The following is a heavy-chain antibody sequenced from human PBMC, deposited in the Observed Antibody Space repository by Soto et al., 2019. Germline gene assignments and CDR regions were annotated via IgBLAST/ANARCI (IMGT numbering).Heavy chain of an antibody. CDR2: ISGSGGST. Sequence: GESLKISCAASGFTFSSYAMSWVRQAPGKGLEWVSAISGSGGSTYYADSVKGRFTISRDNSKNTLYLQMNSLRAEDTAVYYCAKGGKPAAIRNWFDPWGQGTLVTVSS. CDR1: GFTFSSYA. D-gene: IGHD2-2*01. J-gene: IGHJ5*02. V-gene: IGHV3-23*01. CDR3: AKGGKPAAIRNWFDP.